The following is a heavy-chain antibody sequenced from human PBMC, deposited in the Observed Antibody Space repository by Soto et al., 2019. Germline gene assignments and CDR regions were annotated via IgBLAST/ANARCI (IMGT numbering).Heavy chain of an antibody. CDR2: ITPTLNIA. J-gene: IGHJ4*02. CDR1: GGTFSSYT. D-gene: IGHD1-26*01. V-gene: IGHV1-69*01. CDR3: ARGYYSGSNPSSFDY. Sequence: QLQLGQSGAEVREPGSSVKVSCKASGGTFSSYTVIWVRQAPGQGLEWMGGITPTLNIAKYAEKFQARVTITAEESTSTVNMHLSSLRSEDTAVYFCARGYYSGSNPSSFDYWGQGTLVAVSS.